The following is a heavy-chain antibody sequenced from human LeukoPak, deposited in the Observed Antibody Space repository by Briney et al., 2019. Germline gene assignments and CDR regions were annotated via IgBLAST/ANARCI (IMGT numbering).Heavy chain of an antibody. CDR3: ARSGPGLTGDAFDI. V-gene: IGHV3-74*01. CDR2: INTDGSST. J-gene: IGHJ3*02. D-gene: IGHD7-27*01. CDR1: GFTFSSYW. Sequence: GGSRRLSCAASGFTFSSYWMHWVRQAPGKGLVWVSRINTDGSSTSYADSVKGRFTISRDNAKNTLYLQMNSLRAEDTAVYYCARSGPGLTGDAFDIWGQGTMVTVSS.